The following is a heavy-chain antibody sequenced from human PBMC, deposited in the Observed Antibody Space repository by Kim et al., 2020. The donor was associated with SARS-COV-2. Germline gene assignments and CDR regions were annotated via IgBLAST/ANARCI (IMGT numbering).Heavy chain of an antibody. CDR1: GYSFNSYG. J-gene: IGHJ4*02. D-gene: IGHD6-13*01. Sequence: ASVKVSCKASGYSFNSYGMHWVRQAPGQRLEWMGWINDGNGNTKYSRKFQGRVTITRDTSASTAYMELSSLRSEDTAVYYCARDDIAAAQKIDYWGQGTL. CDR2: INDGNGNT. CDR3: ARDDIAAAQKIDY. V-gene: IGHV1-3*01.